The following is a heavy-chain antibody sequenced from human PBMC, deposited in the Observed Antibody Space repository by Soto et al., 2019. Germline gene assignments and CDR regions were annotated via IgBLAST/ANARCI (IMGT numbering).Heavy chain of an antibody. CDR2: ISAYNGKT. D-gene: IGHD4-17*01. CDR1: GYTFTSYG. Sequence: ASVKVSCKSSGYTFTSYGISWVRQAPGQGLEWMGWISAYNGKTNYAQKLQGRVTMTTDTSTSTAYMELRSLRSDDTAVYYCARDPSYGDYINYYYYYMDVWGKGTTVTVSS. V-gene: IGHV1-18*01. J-gene: IGHJ6*03. CDR3: ARDPSYGDYINYYYYYMDV.